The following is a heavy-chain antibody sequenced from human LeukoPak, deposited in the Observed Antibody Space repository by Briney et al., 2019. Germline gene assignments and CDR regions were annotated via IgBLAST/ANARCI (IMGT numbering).Heavy chain of an antibody. CDR3: ARDVHDYGGNSGFDY. D-gene: IGHD4-23*01. CDR1: VYSFRDYY. Sequence: ASVKVSCKASVYSFRDYYMHWVRQAPGQGLEWMGWINPSSGDANYAQKFQGRVTMTSDTSISTAYLELNRLRADDTAIYFCARDVHDYGGNSGFDYWGQGSLVIVSS. J-gene: IGHJ4*01. CDR2: INPSSGDA. V-gene: IGHV1-2*02.